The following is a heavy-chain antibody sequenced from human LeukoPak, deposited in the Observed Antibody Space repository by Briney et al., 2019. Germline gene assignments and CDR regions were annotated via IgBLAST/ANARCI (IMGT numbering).Heavy chain of an antibody. CDR2: VSGSGSTI. CDR3: AKDMEDYYDSSGYPDY. Sequence: PGGSLRLSCAASGFTFSSYAMNWVRQAPGKGLEWVSYVSGSGSTIYYTDSVKGRFTISRDNAKNSLYLQMNSLRAEDTALYYCAKDMEDYYDSSGYPDYWGQGTLVTVSS. CDR1: GFTFSSYA. V-gene: IGHV3-48*04. D-gene: IGHD3-22*01. J-gene: IGHJ4*02.